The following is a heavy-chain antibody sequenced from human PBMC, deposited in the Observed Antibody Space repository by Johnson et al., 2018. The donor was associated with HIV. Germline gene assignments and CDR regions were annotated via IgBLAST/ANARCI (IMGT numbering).Heavy chain of an antibody. Sequence: QVQLVESGGGLVKPGGSLRISCAGSGFTFSNVWMSWVRQVPGTGLEWVALISYDGSNKYSADSVKGRFTISRDNAKNSLYLQMNSLRAEDTALYYCAKDMTPSQLAAFDIWGQGTMVTVSS. CDR3: AKDMTPSQLAAFDI. CDR1: GFTFSNVW. D-gene: IGHD6-13*01. J-gene: IGHJ3*02. CDR2: ISYDGSNK. V-gene: IGHV3-30*18.